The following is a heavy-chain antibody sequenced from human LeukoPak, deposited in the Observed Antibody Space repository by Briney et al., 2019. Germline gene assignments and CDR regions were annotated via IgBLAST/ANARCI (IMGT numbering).Heavy chain of an antibody. CDR2: INPNSGGT. Sequence: ASVKVSCKASGYTFTGYYMHWVRQAPGQGLEWMGWINPNSGGTNYAQKFQGRVTVTRDTSISTAYMELSRLRSDDTAVYYCARAPTGYSSGWYDYWGQGTLVTVSS. CDR3: ARAPTGYSSGWYDY. D-gene: IGHD6-19*01. J-gene: IGHJ4*02. CDR1: GYTFTGYY. V-gene: IGHV1-2*02.